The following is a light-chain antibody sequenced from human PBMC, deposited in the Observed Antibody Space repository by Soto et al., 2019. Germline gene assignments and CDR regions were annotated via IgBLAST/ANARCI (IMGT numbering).Light chain of an antibody. Sequence: QSALTQPASVSGSPGQSITFSCTGTSSDIGSYNLVSWYHQHPGKAPKLIIYEGSKRPSGVSNRFSGTKSGNTASLTISGLQAEDEGDYYCCSYVSSSTVVFGGGTKLTVL. CDR1: SSDIGSYNL. CDR3: CSYVSSSTVV. J-gene: IGLJ3*02. V-gene: IGLV2-23*01. CDR2: EGS.